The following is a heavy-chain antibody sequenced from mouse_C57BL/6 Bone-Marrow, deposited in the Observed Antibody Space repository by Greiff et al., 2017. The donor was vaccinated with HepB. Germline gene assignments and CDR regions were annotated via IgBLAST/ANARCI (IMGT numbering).Heavy chain of an antibody. Sequence: EVQLQESGGGLVQPKGSLKLSCAASGFSFNTYAMNWVRQAPGKGLEWVARIRSKSNNYATYYADSVKDRFTISRDDSESMLYLKMNNLKTEDTAMYYCVRLSSGRNFDVWGTGTTVTVSS. D-gene: IGHD1-1*01. V-gene: IGHV10-1*01. CDR1: GFSFNTYA. J-gene: IGHJ1*03. CDR2: IRSKSNNYAT. CDR3: VRLSSGRNFDV.